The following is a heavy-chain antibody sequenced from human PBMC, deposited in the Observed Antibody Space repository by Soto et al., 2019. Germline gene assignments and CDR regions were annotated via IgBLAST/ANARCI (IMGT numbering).Heavy chain of an antibody. J-gene: IGHJ4*02. CDR3: AKDLIYGYNSGRPFDS. CDR2: IGSRGDST. Sequence: GGSLRLSCAASGFTFSSFAMSWVRQAPWKGLEWVSAIGSRGDSTYYADSVKGRFTISRDNSKNTLYLQMNSLRAEDTAVYYCAKDLIYGYNSGRPFDSWGQGTLVTVSS. V-gene: IGHV3-23*01. CDR1: GFTFSSFA. D-gene: IGHD6-19*01.